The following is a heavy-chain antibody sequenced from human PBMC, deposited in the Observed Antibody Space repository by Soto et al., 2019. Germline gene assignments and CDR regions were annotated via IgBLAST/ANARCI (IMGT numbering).Heavy chain of an antibody. D-gene: IGHD3-16*01. J-gene: IGHJ4*02. CDR1: GFSFTSYW. Sequence: GGSLRLSCEASGFSFTSYWMSWVRQAPGKGLEWVANIKQDGSSKYYVNSVKGRFTVSRDNAKSSIYLQMDSLRDDDTAVYRCARLRFIPRERDFDSWGKGTLVTFPS. CDR3: ARLRFIPRERDFDS. CDR2: IKQDGSSK. V-gene: IGHV3-7*05.